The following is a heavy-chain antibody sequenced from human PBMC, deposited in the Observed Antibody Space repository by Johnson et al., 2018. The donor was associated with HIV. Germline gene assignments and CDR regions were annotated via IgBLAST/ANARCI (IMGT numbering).Heavy chain of an antibody. J-gene: IGHJ3*02. D-gene: IGHD6-13*01. Sequence: QVQLVESGGGLAKPGKSLRLSCAASGFTFSGYGMHWVRQAPGKGLEWVAVISYDGNNKYYADSVKGRFTISRDNSKNTLYLQINSLRAEDTAVYYCARARRSSSWYAGDDAFDIWGQGTMVTVSS. CDR2: ISYDGNNK. CDR1: GFTFSGYG. V-gene: IGHV3-30*03. CDR3: ARARRSSSWYAGDDAFDI.